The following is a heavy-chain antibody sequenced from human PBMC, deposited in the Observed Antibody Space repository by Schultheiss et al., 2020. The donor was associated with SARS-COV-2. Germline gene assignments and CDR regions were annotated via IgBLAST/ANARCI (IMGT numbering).Heavy chain of an antibody. CDR1: GGSISSYY. CDR3: ARVRLARMATRPSLLSGWFDP. D-gene: IGHD5-24*01. J-gene: IGHJ5*02. V-gene: IGHV4-59*12. Sequence: SDPLSLTCTVSGGSISSYYWSWIRQPPGKGLEWIGYIYYSGSTNYNPSLKSRVTISVDTSKNQFSLKRSSVTAEDTAVYYCARVRLARMATRPSLLSGWFDPWGQGTLVTVSS. CDR2: IYYSGST.